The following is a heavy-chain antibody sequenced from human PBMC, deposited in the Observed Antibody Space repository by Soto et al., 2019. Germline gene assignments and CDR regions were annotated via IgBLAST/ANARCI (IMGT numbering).Heavy chain of an antibody. Sequence: QVQLQESGPGLVKPSETLSLTCTVSGGSISSYYWSWIRQPPGKGLDWIGYIYYSGSTNYNPSLKSRVTISVDTSKNQFSLKLSSVTAADTAVYYCARVGDTANPFSSWGYYYYGMDVWGQGTTVTVSS. CDR1: GGSISSYY. CDR3: ARVGDTANPFSSWGYYYYGMDV. CDR2: IYYSGST. J-gene: IGHJ6*02. D-gene: IGHD5-18*01. V-gene: IGHV4-59*01.